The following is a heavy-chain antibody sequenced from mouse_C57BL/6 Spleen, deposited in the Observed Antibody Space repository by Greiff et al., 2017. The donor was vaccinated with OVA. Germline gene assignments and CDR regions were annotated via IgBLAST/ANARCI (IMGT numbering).Heavy chain of an antibody. CDR1: GYAFSSYW. CDR2: IYPGDGDT. CDR3: ARKGITTVVGDYAMDY. Sequence: VHLVESGAELVKPGASVKISCKASGYAFSSYWMNWVKQRPGKGLEWIGQIYPGDGDTNYNGKFKGKATLTADKSSSTAYMQLSSLTSEESAVYFCARKGITTVVGDYAMDYWGQGTSVTVSS. J-gene: IGHJ4*01. V-gene: IGHV1-80*01. D-gene: IGHD1-1*01.